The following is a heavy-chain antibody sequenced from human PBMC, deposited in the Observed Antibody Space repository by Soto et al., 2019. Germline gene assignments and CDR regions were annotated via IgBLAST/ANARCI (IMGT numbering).Heavy chain of an antibody. Sequence: SETLSLTCAVYGGSFSGYYWSWIRQPPGKGLEWIGEINHSGSTNYNPSLKSRVTISVDTSKNQFSLKLSSVTAADTAVYYCARAARPPYVGESYYYYYYMDVWGKGTTVTVSS. V-gene: IGHV4-34*01. J-gene: IGHJ6*03. D-gene: IGHD3-10*01. CDR3: ARAARPPYVGESYYYYYYMDV. CDR1: GGSFSGYY. CDR2: INHSGST.